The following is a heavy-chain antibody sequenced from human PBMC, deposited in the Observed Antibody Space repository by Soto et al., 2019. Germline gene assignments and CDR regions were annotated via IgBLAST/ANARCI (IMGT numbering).Heavy chain of an antibody. V-gene: IGHV4-59*08. CDR2: VYYSGST. J-gene: IGHJ4*02. D-gene: IGHD2-21*01. CDR1: GGSIGSYY. CDR3: ARRAYCGGDCYPFDY. Sequence: QVQLQESGPGLVKPSETLSLTCTVSGGSIGSYYWSWIRQPPGKGLEWIGYVYYSGSTNYNPSLKRRVTISVDTSKNQFSLKWSSVTAADTAVYYCARRAYCGGDCYPFDYWGQGTLLTVSS.